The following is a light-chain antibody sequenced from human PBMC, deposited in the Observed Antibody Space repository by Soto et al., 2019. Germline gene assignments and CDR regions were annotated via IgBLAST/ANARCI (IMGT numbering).Light chain of an antibody. CDR1: ETVTNSY. CDR2: GAS. J-gene: IGKJ4*01. Sequence: EVGVTRSSRTWSLSQGERATLSCRASETVTNSYLAWYQQNPGQAPRLVIHGASTRATGIPDRFGGSGSGTDFTLTISRLEPEDSAVYYCQQYGSSSLTLGGGTKVDSK. V-gene: IGKV3-20*01. CDR3: QQYGSSSLT.